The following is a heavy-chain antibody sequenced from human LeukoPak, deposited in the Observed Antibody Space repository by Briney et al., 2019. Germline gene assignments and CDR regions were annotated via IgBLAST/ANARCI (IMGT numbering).Heavy chain of an antibody. D-gene: IGHD2-2*01. CDR1: GFTFTDFY. V-gene: IGHV3-21*04. CDR2: TSPTSSYM. CDR3: AKEGRYCSSTSCLDY. Sequence: GGSLRLSCAAYGFTFTDFYMNWVRQAPGKGLEWVSWTSPTSSYMYYADSVKGRFTISRDNSKNTLYLQMNSLRAEDTAVYYCAKEGRYCSSTSCLDYWGQGTLVTVSS. J-gene: IGHJ4*02.